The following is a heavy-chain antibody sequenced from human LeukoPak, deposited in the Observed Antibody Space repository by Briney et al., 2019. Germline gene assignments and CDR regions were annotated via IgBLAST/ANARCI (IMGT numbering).Heavy chain of an antibody. CDR2: INPNSGGT. Sequence: ASVKVSCKASGYTFTGYYMHWVRQAPGQGLEWMGWINPNSGGTNYAQKFQGRVTMTRDTSISTAYMELNRLRSDDTAVYYCARVRYCSSTSCWGGWFDPWGQGTLVTVSS. CDR1: GYTFTGYY. V-gene: IGHV1-2*02. J-gene: IGHJ5*02. D-gene: IGHD2-2*01. CDR3: ARVRYCSSTSCWGGWFDP.